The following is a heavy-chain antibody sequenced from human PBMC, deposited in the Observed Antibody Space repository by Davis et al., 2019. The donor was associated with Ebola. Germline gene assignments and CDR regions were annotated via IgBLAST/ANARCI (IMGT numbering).Heavy chain of an antibody. J-gene: IGHJ6*02. V-gene: IGHV3-33*07. CDR1: GFSFSSYG. D-gene: IGHD3-22*01. Sequence: GESLKISCAASGFSFSSYGMSWVRQAPGKGLEGVAHIWYDGSSENYADSVTGRFTISRDNSKNTLYLQMNSLRAEDTAVYYCARDGNYYDSSGYGDVWGQGTTVTVSS. CDR2: IWYDGSSE. CDR3: ARDGNYYDSSGYGDV.